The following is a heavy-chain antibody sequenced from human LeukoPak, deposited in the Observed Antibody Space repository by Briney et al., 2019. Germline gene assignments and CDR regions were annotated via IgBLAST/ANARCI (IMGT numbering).Heavy chain of an antibody. CDR3: AKRPDFWSGYLDY. CDR1: GFSFSSSA. Sequence: PGGSLRLSCAASGFSFSSSAMSWVRQAPGKGLEWVSVFSTSGVLTYYADSVKGRFTISRDNSKNTLYLQMNSLRAEDTAVYYCAKRPDFWSGYLDYWGQGTLVTVSS. CDR2: FSTSGVLT. J-gene: IGHJ4*02. V-gene: IGHV3-23*01. D-gene: IGHD3-3*01.